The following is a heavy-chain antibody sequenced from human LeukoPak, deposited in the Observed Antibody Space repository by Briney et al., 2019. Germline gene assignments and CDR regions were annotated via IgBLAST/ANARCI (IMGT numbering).Heavy chain of an antibody. CDR3: ARPTYSGSYYWFDY. CDR2: IWYDGSNK. CDR1: GFTFSSYG. J-gene: IGHJ4*02. D-gene: IGHD1-26*01. Sequence: GRSLRLSCAASGFTFSSYGMHWVRQAPGKGLEWVAVIWYDGSNKHYADSVKGRFTISRDNSKNTLYLQMNSLRAEDTAVYYCARPTYSGSYYWFDYWGQGTLVTVSS. V-gene: IGHV3-33*01.